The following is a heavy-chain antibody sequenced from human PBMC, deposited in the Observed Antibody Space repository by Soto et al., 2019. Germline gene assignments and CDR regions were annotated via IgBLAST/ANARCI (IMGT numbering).Heavy chain of an antibody. Sequence: PSETLSLTCAVSGGSISSSNWWSWVRQPPGKGLEWIGEIYHSGSTNYNPSLKSRVTISVDKSKNQFSLKLSSVTAADTAVYYCARDLKAAGRGMDVWGQGTTVTVSS. CDR2: IYHSGST. D-gene: IGHD6-13*01. CDR1: GGSISSSNW. CDR3: ARDLKAAGRGMDV. V-gene: IGHV4-4*02. J-gene: IGHJ6*02.